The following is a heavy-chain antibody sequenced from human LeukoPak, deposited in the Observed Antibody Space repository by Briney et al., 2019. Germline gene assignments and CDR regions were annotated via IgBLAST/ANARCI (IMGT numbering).Heavy chain of an antibody. CDR1: GFTFSTSA. CDR3: ARDPLRYLRVGHYDY. J-gene: IGHJ4*02. D-gene: IGHD3-9*01. Sequence: GESLRLSCAASGFTFSTSAMNWVRQVPGKGLEWVSSIDYDSSHIYYAASVRGRFTISGDNARNSVYLQMNSLRVEDTAVYYCARDPLRYLRVGHYDYWGQGTLVAVSS. CDR2: IDYDSSHI. V-gene: IGHV3-21*01.